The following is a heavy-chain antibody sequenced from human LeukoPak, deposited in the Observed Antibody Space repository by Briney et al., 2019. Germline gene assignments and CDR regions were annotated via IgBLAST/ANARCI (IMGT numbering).Heavy chain of an antibody. CDR1: GGSISSGGCY. D-gene: IGHD2-2*02. V-gene: IGHV4-39*01. J-gene: IGHJ5*02. CDR3: ARNHKSGVPAAIAS. Sequence: PSETLSLTCTVSGGSISSGGCYWSWIRQPPGKGLEWIGSIYYSGSTYYNPSLKSRVTISVDTSKNQFSLKLSSVTAADTAVYYCARNHKSGVPAAIASWGQGTLVTVSS. CDR2: IYYSGST.